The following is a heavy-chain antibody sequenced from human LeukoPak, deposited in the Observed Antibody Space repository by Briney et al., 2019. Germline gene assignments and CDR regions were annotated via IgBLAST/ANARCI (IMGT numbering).Heavy chain of an antibody. Sequence: ASVKVSCKASGYTFTSYYMHWVRQAPGQGLEWMGIINPSGGSTNYAQKFQGRVTMTRDTSTSPVYMELSSLISEDGAMYYCARNGNDIYTGYLPGGEYYDYWGQGTLVTVSS. D-gene: IGHD3-9*01. CDR2: INPSGGST. V-gene: IGHV1-46*01. CDR3: ARNGNDIYTGYLPGGEYYDY. CDR1: GYTFTSYY. J-gene: IGHJ4*02.